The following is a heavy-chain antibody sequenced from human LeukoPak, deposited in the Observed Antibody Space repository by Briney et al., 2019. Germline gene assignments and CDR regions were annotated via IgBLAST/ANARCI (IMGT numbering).Heavy chain of an antibody. V-gene: IGHV4-39*02. CDR2: IYYSGST. Sequence: PETLSLTCTVSGGSISSSSYYWGWIRQPPGKGLEWIGSIYYSGSTYYNPSLKSRVTISVDTSKNQFSLKLSSVTAADTAVYYCAREVELHARDYWGQGTLVTVSS. CDR1: GGSISSSSYY. J-gene: IGHJ4*02. D-gene: IGHD5-24*01. CDR3: AREVELHARDY.